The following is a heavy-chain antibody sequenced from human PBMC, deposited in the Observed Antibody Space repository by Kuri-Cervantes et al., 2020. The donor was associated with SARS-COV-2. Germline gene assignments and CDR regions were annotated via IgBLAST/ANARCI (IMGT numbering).Heavy chain of an antibody. J-gene: IGHJ4*02. CDR3: AVRGYSYREY. CDR2: IYYSGST. V-gene: IGHV4-39*07. CDR1: GGSISSSSCY. D-gene: IGHD5-18*01. Sequence: SETLSLTCTVSGGSISSSSCYWGWIRQPPGKGLEWIGSIYYSGSTYYNPSLKSRVTISVDTSKNQFSLKLSSVTAADTAVYYCAVRGYSYREYWGQGTLVTCYS.